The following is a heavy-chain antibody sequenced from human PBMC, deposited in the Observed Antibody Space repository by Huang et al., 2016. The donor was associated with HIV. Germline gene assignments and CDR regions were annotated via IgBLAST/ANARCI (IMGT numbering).Heavy chain of an antibody. CDR1: GITFRSYD. J-gene: IGHJ2*01. V-gene: IGHV3-30*18. CDR2: ISYDGMNK. D-gene: IGHD2-15*01. Sequence: QVLLVESGGGVVQPGRSLRLSCAASGITFRSYDMHWVRQVPGKGLEWVALISYDGMNKYYVDSVKGRFTISRDNSKDSLYLQMNSLRVEDTAVYYCAKEQGYCSGDTCFSDRYFDIWGRGTLVSVSS. CDR3: AKEQGYCSGDTCFSDRYFDI.